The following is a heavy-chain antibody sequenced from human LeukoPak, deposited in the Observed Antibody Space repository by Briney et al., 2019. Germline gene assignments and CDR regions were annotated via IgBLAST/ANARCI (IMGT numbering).Heavy chain of an antibody. V-gene: IGHV4-59*01. CDR1: GGSNSSYY. Sequence: SETLSLTCTVSGGSNSSYYWSWIRQPPGKGLEWIGYIYYSGSTNYNPSLKSRVTISVDTSKNQFSLKLSSVTAADTAVYYCARGILTGYFNYWGQGTLVTVSS. J-gene: IGHJ4*02. D-gene: IGHD3-9*01. CDR3: ARGILTGYFNY. CDR2: IYYSGST.